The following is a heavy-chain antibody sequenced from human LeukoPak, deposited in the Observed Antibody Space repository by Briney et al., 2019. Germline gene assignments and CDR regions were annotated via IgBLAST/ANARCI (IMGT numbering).Heavy chain of an antibody. V-gene: IGHV3-21*04. D-gene: IGHD6-19*01. CDR1: GFTFSSYG. CDR3: AKGGIAVAATD. Sequence: GGSLRLSCAASGFTFSSYGMNWVRQAPGKGLEWVAYISSSSTYIYYADSLQGRFTISRDNAENSLYLQMNSLRAEDTAVYYCAKGGIAVAATDWGQGTLVTVSS. J-gene: IGHJ4*02. CDR2: ISSSSTYI.